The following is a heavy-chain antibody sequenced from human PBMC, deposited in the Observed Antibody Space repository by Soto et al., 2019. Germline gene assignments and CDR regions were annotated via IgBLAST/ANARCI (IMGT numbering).Heavy chain of an antibody. CDR2: IIPILGIA. CDR1: GGTFSSYT. J-gene: IGHJ5*02. V-gene: IGHV1-69*02. D-gene: IGHD2-8*01. CDR3: ASAADCTNGVCHSGPS. Sequence: SVKVSCKASGGTFSSYTISWVRQAPGQGLEWMGRIIPILGIANYAQKFQGRVTITADKSTSTAYMELSSLRSEDTAVYYCASAADCTNGVCHSGPSWGQGTLVTVSS.